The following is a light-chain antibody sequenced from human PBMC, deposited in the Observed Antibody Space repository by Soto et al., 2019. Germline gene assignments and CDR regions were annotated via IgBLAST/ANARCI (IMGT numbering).Light chain of an antibody. CDR2: AVS. J-gene: IGLJ2*01. CDR3: SSYGGSGSVL. V-gene: IGLV2-8*01. CDR1: SSDVGGYNS. Sequence: QSALTQPPSASGSPGQSVTISCTGTSSDVGGYNSVSWYQQHPGKAPKLLIYAVSQRPSGVPDCFSGSKSGNTASLTVSGLQAEDEAEYYCSSYGGSGSVLFGGGTKVTVL.